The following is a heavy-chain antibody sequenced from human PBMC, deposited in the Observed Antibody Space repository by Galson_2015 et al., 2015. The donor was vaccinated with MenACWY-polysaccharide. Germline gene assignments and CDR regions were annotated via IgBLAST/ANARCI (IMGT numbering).Heavy chain of an antibody. V-gene: IGHV5-51*01. D-gene: IGHD3-22*01. CDR1: GYNFKTHW. J-gene: IGHJ3*01. CDR3: AGGPSSGYYFLGFDV. Sequence: QSGAEVKKPGDSLKISCKGSGYNFKTHWIAWLRQMPGKGLEWMAIMWPDESDIRYRPSLQGQFTISADASVNTAYLQWSSLSASDTAIYYCAGGPSSGYYFLGFDVWGQGTRVIVSS. CDR2: MWPDESDI.